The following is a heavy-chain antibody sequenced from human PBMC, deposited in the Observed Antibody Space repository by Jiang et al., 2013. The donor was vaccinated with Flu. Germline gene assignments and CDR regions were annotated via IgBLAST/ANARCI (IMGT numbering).Heavy chain of an antibody. CDR3: ARSQDDTTVVIGY. D-gene: IGHD4-23*01. Sequence: TLSLTCAISGDSVSATVLLGTGSGSPQSRGLEWLGRTYYRSKWYNDYAVSVKSRITINPDTSKNQFSLQLNSVTPEDTAVYYCARSQDDTTVVIGYWGQGTLVTVSS. J-gene: IGHJ4*02. V-gene: IGHV6-1*01. CDR1: GDSVSATVLL. CDR2: TYYRSKWYN.